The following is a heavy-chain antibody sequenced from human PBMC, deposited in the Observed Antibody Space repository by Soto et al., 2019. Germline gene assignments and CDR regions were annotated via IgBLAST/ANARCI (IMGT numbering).Heavy chain of an antibody. J-gene: IGHJ6*02. CDR3: ARERPRLERENGMDV. V-gene: IGHV4-59*01. Sequence: SETLSLTCTVSGGSISSYYWSWIRQPPGKGLEWIGYIYYSGSTNYNPSLKSRVTISVDTSKNQFSLKLSSVTAADTAVYYCARERPRLERENGMDVWGQGTTVTVSS. D-gene: IGHD1-1*01. CDR2: IYYSGST. CDR1: GGSISSYY.